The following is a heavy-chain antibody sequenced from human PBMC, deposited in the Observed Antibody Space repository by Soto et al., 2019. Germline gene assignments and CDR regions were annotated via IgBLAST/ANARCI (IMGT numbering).Heavy chain of an antibody. J-gene: IGHJ4*02. CDR2: IYDSGST. CDR3: VRHVVPGNYFDL. D-gene: IGHD2-15*01. CDR1: GDSISSGGYS. V-gene: IGHV4-30-2*01. Sequence: QLQLQESGSGLVKPSQTLSLTCAVSGDSISSGGYSWSWMRPPQGMGLEWIGYIYDSGSTYYNVSLKSRVSLSVDRSNNQFSLKLTSVTAADTAVYYCVRHVVPGNYFDLWGQGTLVTVS.